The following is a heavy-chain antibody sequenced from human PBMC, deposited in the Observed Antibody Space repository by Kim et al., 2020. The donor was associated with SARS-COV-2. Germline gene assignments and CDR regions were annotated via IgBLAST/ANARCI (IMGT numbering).Heavy chain of an antibody. Sequence: SVKVSCKASGFTFTSSAVQWVRQARGQRLEWIGWIVVGSGNTNYAQKFQERVTITRDMSTSTAYMELSSLRSEDTAVYYCAAGDYSSSWYKVVDYYYYGMDVWGQGTTVTVSS. D-gene: IGHD6-13*01. V-gene: IGHV1-58*01. CDR1: GFTFTSSA. CDR2: IVVGSGNT. J-gene: IGHJ6*02. CDR3: AAGDYSSSWYKVVDYYYYGMDV.